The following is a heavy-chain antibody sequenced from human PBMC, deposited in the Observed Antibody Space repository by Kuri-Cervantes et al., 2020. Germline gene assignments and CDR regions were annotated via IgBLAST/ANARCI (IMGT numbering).Heavy chain of an antibody. V-gene: IGHV3-30*03. Sequence: GESLKISCAASGFTFSSYGMHWVRQAPGKGLEWVAVISYDGSNKYYADSVKGRFTISRDNFKNTLYLQMNSLRAEDTAVYYCARDYRGSYTGAHYWGQGTLVTVSS. J-gene: IGHJ4*02. CDR2: ISYDGSNK. D-gene: IGHD1-26*01. CDR1: GFTFSSYG. CDR3: ARDYRGSYTGAHY.